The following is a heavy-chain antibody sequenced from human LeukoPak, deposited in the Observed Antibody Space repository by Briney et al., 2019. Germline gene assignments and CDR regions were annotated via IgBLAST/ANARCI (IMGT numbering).Heavy chain of an antibody. CDR2: ISDSGIYR. CDR3: AIDLARNYAMDV. CDR1: GFTFNRED. D-gene: IGHD3-16*01. Sequence: GGSLRLSCVTSGFTFNREDMTWVRQAPGRGLEWVSSISDSGIYRHYAESLKGRFTISRDNAKNSLYLQMNSLRADDTAVYYCAIDLARNYAMDVWGQGTTVTVSS. J-gene: IGHJ6*02. V-gene: IGHV3-21*01.